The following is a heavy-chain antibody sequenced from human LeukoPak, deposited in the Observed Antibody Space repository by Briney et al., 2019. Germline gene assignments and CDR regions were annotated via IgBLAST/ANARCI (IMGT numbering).Heavy chain of an antibody. Sequence: GAALKISWKGSGSRFTSYWIGWVRQMPGKGLEGMGIIFPGDSDTRYSPSFQGQVTISADKSISTAYLQWSSLKASDTAMYYCARHSRFCSTTSCYVYWGQGTRVTVSS. CDR3: ARHSRFCSTTSCYVY. CDR2: IFPGDSDT. J-gene: IGHJ4*02. CDR1: GSRFTSYW. D-gene: IGHD2-2*01. V-gene: IGHV5-51*01.